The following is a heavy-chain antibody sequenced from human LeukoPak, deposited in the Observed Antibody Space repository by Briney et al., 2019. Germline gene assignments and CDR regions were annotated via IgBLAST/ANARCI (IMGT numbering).Heavy chain of an antibody. V-gene: IGHV3-23*01. Sequence: GGSLRLSCAASGFTFSSYAMSWVRQAPGRGLEWVSAISGSGGSTYYADSVKGRFTISRDNSKNTLYLQMNSLRAEDTAVYYCAKDEEGYSSSWSPFDYWGQGTLVTVSS. CDR3: AKDEEGYSSSWSPFDY. D-gene: IGHD6-13*01. CDR1: GFTFSSYA. CDR2: ISGSGGST. J-gene: IGHJ4*02.